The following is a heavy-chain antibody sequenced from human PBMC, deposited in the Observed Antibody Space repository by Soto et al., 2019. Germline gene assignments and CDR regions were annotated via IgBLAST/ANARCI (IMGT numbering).Heavy chain of an antibody. CDR3: ARHSGSSSSYYFDY. V-gene: IGHV4-39*01. Sequence: QLQLQESGPGLVKPSETLSLTCTVSGGSISSSSYYWGWIRQPPGKGLEWIGSIYYSGSTYYNPSLKSRVTIPVDTSKNRCSLKLSSVTAADTAVYYCARHSGSSSSYYFDYWGQGTLVTVSS. J-gene: IGHJ4*02. CDR2: IYYSGST. CDR1: GGSISSSSYY. D-gene: IGHD6-6*01.